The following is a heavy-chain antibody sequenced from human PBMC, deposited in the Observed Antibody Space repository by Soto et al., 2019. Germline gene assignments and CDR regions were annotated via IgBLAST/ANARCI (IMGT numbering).Heavy chain of an antibody. V-gene: IGHV1-69*06. D-gene: IGHD2-15*01. J-gene: IGHJ5*02. CDR2: IVPMLGTP. CDR3: AKWVRGGLDP. Sequence: VQLVQSEAEVKKPGSSVKVSCEASGDTFNYYSIHWVRQAPGQGLEWMGDIVPMLGTPNYAQKFQGRVTIYADISTRTAYMNLSSLRSEDTALSYCAKWVRGGLDPWGQGTLVTVSS. CDR1: GDTFNYYS.